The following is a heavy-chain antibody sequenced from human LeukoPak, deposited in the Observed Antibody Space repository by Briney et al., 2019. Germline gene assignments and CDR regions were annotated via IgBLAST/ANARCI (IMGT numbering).Heavy chain of an antibody. J-gene: IGHJ4*02. Sequence: GASVKVSCKASGYTFTGYYMHWVRQAPGQGLEWMGWINPNSGGTNYAQKFQGRVTMTRDTSISTAYMELSRLRSDDTAVYYCAREVGSSSWYVGGYFDYWGQGTLVTVSS. V-gene: IGHV1-2*02. CDR1: GYTFTGYY. CDR2: INPNSGGT. D-gene: IGHD6-13*01. CDR3: AREVGSSSWYVGGYFDY.